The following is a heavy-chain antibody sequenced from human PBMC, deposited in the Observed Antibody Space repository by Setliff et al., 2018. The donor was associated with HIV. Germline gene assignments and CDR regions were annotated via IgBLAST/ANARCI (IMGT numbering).Heavy chain of an antibody. CDR1: GGTFSSYA. J-gene: IGHJ4*02. D-gene: IGHD6-13*01. V-gene: IGHV1-69*05. CDR3: ARDPGYSTSWYYFDY. Sequence: SVKVSCKASGGTFSSYAISWVRQAPGQGLEWVGGIIPIFGTTNYAQRFQGRVTMTRDTSTSTVYMELSSLRSEDTAVYYCARDPGYSTSWYYFDYWGQGTLVTVSS. CDR2: IIPIFGTT.